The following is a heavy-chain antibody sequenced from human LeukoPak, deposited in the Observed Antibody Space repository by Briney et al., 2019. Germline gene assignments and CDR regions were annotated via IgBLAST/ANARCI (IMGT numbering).Heavy chain of an antibody. J-gene: IGHJ4*02. V-gene: IGHV1-2*02. CDR1: GYTFTGYY. CDR3: ARVRYFYDFFTDFDY. CDR2: VNPNSGGT. Sequence: GASVKVSCKASGYTFTGYYMHWVRQAPGRGLEWMGWVNPNSGGTNYAQKFQGRVTMTRDTSISTAYMELSRLRSDDTAVYYCARVRYFYDFFTDFDYWGQGTLVTVSS. D-gene: IGHD3-3*01.